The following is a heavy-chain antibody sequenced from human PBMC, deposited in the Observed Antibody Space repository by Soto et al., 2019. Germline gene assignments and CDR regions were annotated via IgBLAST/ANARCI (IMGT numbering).Heavy chain of an antibody. V-gene: IGHV4-59*01. Sequence: PSETPSLPSRVSCGSLNGCYWIPIRPSPGKGLEWLGYVYYTGSTNYSPSLRSRVSISVDTSKNEFSLRLSSVTAADTAVYFCARSVAVPGAHIDYWGQGTQVTVSS. CDR3: ARSVAVPGAHIDY. D-gene: IGHD6-19*01. CDR2: VYYTGST. CDR1: CGSLNGCY. J-gene: IGHJ4*02.